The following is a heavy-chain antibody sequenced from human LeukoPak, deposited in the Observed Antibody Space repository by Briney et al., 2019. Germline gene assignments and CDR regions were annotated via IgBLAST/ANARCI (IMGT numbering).Heavy chain of an antibody. J-gene: IGHJ4*02. CDR1: VYTFTGYF. D-gene: IGHD5-12*01. V-gene: IGHV1-2*02. CDR3: ARIGQDIATDY. Sequence: ASVTVSCKASVYTFTGYFLHWVGPPPGQGLAGMGWINPNSGGTNYAQKFQGRVTMTRDTSISTAYMELSRLRSDDTAVYYCARIGQDIATDYWGQGTLVTVSS. CDR2: INPNSGGT.